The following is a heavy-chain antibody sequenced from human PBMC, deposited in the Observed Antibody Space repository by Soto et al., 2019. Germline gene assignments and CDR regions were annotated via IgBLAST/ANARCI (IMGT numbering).Heavy chain of an antibody. V-gene: IGHV4-34*01. CDR3: AREVGSWPYNWFDP. Sequence: PSETLSLTCAVYGGSFSDYYWTWIRQPPGKGLEWIGEINHSGNTNYNPSLKSRVTISVDTSKNQFSLKLSSVTAADTAVYYCAREVGSWPYNWFDPWGQGTLVTAPQ. CDR1: GGSFSDYY. J-gene: IGHJ5*02. D-gene: IGHD2-15*01. CDR2: INHSGNT.